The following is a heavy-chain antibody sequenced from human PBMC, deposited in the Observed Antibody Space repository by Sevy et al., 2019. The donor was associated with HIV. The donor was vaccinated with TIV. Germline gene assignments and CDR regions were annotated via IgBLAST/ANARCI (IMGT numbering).Heavy chain of an antibody. J-gene: IGHJ3*02. V-gene: IGHV3-30-3*01. Sequence: GGSLRLSCAASGFTFSSYAMHWVRQAPGKGLEWVAVISYDGSNKYYADSVKGRFTISRDNSKNTLYLQMNSLRAEETAVYYCARVQYYYDSDAFDIWGQGTMVTVSS. CDR1: GFTFSSYA. CDR3: ARVQYYYDSDAFDI. D-gene: IGHD3-22*01. CDR2: ISYDGSNK.